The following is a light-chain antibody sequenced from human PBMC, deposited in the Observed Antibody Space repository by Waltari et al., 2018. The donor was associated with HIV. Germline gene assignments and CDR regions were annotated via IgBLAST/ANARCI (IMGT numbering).Light chain of an antibody. CDR2: VAS. CDR1: QYINTF. Sequence: DLQMTQSPSSLSASVGDRVTITCRASQYINTFLNWYQQKPGKAPKLLISVASNLQTGVQSRFTGSGSGTDFTLTLSSLQPEDCATYYCQQSYTAPWTFGQGTKV. CDR3: QQSYTAPWT. J-gene: IGKJ1*01. V-gene: IGKV1-39*01.